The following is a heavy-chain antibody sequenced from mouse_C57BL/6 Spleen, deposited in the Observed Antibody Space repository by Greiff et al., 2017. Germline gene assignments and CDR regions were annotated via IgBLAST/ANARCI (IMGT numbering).Heavy chain of an antibody. CDR3: ARDGYDNAMDY. J-gene: IGHJ4*01. D-gene: IGHD2-2*01. CDR1: GYTFTSYT. V-gene: IGHV1-4*01. CDR2: INPSSGYT. Sequence: LEESGAELARPGASVKMSCKASGYTFTSYTMHWVKQRPGQGLEWIGYINPSSGYTKYNQKFKDKATLTADKSSSTAYMQLSSLTSEDSAVYYCARDGYDNAMDYWGQGTSVTVSS.